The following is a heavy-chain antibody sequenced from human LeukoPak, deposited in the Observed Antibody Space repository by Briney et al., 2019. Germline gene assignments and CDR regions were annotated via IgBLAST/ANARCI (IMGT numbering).Heavy chain of an antibody. J-gene: IGHJ4*02. D-gene: IGHD2-2*01. CDR1: GYSFTSYG. V-gene: IGHV1-18*01. CDR2: ISTYNGNT. CDR3: ATNPAATRGFDN. Sequence: GASVKISCKASGYSFTSYGISWVRQAPGQGLEWMGWISTYNGNTNYAQKLQGRVTMTTDTSTSTAYMELRSLTSDDTAVYYCATNPAATRGFDNWGQGTLVTVSS.